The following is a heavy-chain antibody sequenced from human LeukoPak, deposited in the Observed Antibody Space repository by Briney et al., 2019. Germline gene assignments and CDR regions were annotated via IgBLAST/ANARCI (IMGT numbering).Heavy chain of an antibody. CDR1: GGSISSGGYY. Sequence: PSETLSLTCTVSGGSISSGGYYWSWIRQHPGKGLEWIGCIYYSGSTYYNPSLKSRVTISVDTSKNQFSLKLSSVTAADTAVYYCARTTNSGSLPLDYWGQGTLVTVSS. CDR3: ARTTNSGSLPLDY. CDR2: IYYSGST. D-gene: IGHD1-26*01. J-gene: IGHJ4*02. V-gene: IGHV4-31*03.